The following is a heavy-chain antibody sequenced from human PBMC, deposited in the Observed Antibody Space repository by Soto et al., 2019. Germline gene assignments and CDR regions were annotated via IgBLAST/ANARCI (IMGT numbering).Heavy chain of an antibody. CDR3: ARGLRQWGVRRLDP. D-gene: IGHD6-19*01. V-gene: IGHV1-8*01. J-gene: IGHJ5*02. CDR1: GYTFTSYD. Sequence: QVQLVQSGAEVKKPGASVKVSCKASGYTFTSYDINWVRQATGQGLEWMGWMNPNSGNTGYAQKFQGRVTMTRNTSISTAYMELRSLRSEDTAVYYCARGLRQWGVRRLDPWGQGTLVTVSS. CDR2: MNPNSGNT.